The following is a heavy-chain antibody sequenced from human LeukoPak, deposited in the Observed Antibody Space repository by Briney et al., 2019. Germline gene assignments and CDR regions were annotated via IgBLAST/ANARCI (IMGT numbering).Heavy chain of an antibody. CDR3: ARQFRVRYGSGSYYTDFDY. V-gene: IGHV4-34*01. Sequence: GSMRLSSAASGFTFSSYSMNWVRQPPGKGLEWIGEINNSGSTNYNPSLKRRVTISVDTSKNQLSLKLSSVTAADTAVYYCARQFRVRYGSGSYYTDFDYWGQGTLVTVSS. CDR2: INNSGST. D-gene: IGHD3-10*01. CDR1: GFTFSSYS. J-gene: IGHJ4*02.